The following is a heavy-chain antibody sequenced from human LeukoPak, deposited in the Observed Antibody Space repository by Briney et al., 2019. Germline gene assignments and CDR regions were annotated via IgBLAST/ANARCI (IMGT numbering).Heavy chain of an antibody. D-gene: IGHD5-12*01. Sequence: KPSETLSLTCAVYGGSFNGYYWSWIRQPPGKGLEWVGEINHSGSTNYNPSLKSRVTISVDTSKNQFSLKLSSVTAADTAVYYCARMGGYGRWLRPGAVGYWGQGTLVTVSS. J-gene: IGHJ4*02. CDR2: INHSGST. V-gene: IGHV4-34*01. CDR3: ARMGGYGRWLRPGAVGY. CDR1: GGSFNGYY.